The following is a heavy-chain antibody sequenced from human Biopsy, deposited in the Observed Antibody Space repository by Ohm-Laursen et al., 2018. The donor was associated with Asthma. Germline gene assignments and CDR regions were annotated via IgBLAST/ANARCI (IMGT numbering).Heavy chain of an antibody. D-gene: IGHD3-22*01. CDR3: ARSYDTDSYPVLVLDY. J-gene: IGHJ4*02. Sequence: SVKVSCKASGGSFSNFAFSWVRQAPGHGLEWMGTILTKFDITSYAEKFQGRVTITADKSTSTTYMELSRLGSEDTAVYYCARSYDTDSYPVLVLDYWGQGTLVTVSS. V-gene: IGHV1-69*04. CDR2: ILTKFDIT. CDR1: GGSFSNFA.